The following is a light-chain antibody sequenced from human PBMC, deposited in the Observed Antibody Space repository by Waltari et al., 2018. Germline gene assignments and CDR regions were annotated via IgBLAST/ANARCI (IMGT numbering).Light chain of an antibody. Sequence: QSVLTQPPSASEAAGKSVTISCSGSSSNIGSNSVSWYQHLPGTAPKLLIYYNNQRPSGVSDRFSGSKSGTSASLAIRGLQTGDEADYYCATWDNRLSGPLFGGGTQLTVL. CDR2: YNN. V-gene: IGLV1-47*02. J-gene: IGLJ7*01. CDR1: SSNIGSNS. CDR3: ATWDNRLSGPL.